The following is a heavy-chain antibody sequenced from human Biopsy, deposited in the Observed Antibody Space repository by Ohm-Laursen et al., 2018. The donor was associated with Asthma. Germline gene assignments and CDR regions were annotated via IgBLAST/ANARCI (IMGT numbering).Heavy chain of an antibody. V-gene: IGHV1-24*01. CDR1: GYSLTDLS. CDR3: ASDFPKDYVRYNFQF. CDR2: HDHEEGGT. J-gene: IGHJ4*02. D-gene: IGHD4-17*01. Sequence: ASVKVSCKISGYSLTDLSMHWVRQAPGQGLEWMGGHDHEEGGTVNAWRFQGRVTMTEDTSTDTAYMELSSLSSDDTAVYYCASDFPKDYVRYNFQFWGQGTLVPVPS.